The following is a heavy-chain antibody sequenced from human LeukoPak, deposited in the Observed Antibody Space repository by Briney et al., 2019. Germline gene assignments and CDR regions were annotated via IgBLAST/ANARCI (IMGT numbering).Heavy chain of an antibody. Sequence: GGSLRLSCAASGFTFSGHWMSWVRQAPGKGLEWVANINQGGSDKYYVDSVKGRFTISTDNANNLLYLQMNSLRGEDTAVYYCTRDRSRAEDDWGQGTLVTVSS. CDR3: TRDRSRAEDD. J-gene: IGHJ4*02. D-gene: IGHD1-14*01. V-gene: IGHV3-7*01. CDR1: GFTFSGHW. CDR2: INQGGSDK.